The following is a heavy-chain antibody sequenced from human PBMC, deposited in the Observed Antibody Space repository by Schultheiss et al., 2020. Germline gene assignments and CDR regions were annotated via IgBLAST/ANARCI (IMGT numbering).Heavy chain of an antibody. Sequence: SQTLSLTCAVYGGSLSGYYWSWIRQPPGKGLEWIGEINHSGSTNYNPSLKSRVTISVDTSKNQFSLKLSSVTAADTAVYYCARGPNWFDPCGQGTLVTVSS. CDR2: INHSGST. CDR1: GGSLSGYY. J-gene: IGHJ5*02. V-gene: IGHV4-34*01. CDR3: ARGPNWFDP.